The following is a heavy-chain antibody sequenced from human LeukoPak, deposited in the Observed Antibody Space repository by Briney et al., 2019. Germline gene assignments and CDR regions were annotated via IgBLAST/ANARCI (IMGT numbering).Heavy chain of an antibody. D-gene: IGHD4-23*01. CDR3: ARRGGHGGSFDY. J-gene: IGHJ4*02. Sequence: SETLSLTCTVSGGSISSYYWSWIRQPPGKGLEWIGYIYYSGSGSTNYNPSLKSRVSISVDTSKNYFSLKLSPVTAADTAVYYCARRGGHGGSFDYWGQGTLVTVSS. CDR1: GGSISSYY. V-gene: IGHV4-59*08. CDR2: IYYSGSGST.